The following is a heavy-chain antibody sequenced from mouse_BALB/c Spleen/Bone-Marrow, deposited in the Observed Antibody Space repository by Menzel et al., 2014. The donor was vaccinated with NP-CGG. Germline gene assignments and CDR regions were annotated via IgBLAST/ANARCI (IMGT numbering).Heavy chain of an antibody. J-gene: IGHJ1*01. Sequence: EVQGVESGGGLVQPGGPRKLSCAASGFTFSDYGMAWVRQAPGKGPEWVAFISNLAYSIYYADTVTGRFTISRENAKNTLYLEISSLRSEDSAMYYCARAGYDGYPWYFDVWGAGTTVTVSS. V-gene: IGHV5-15*02. CDR1: GFTFSDYG. CDR2: ISNLAYSI. D-gene: IGHD2-3*01. CDR3: ARAGYDGYPWYFDV.